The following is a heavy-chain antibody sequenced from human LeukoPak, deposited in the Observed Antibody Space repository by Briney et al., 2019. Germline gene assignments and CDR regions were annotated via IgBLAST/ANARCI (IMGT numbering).Heavy chain of an antibody. D-gene: IGHD5-12*01. Sequence: PSETLSLTCTVSGGSISSSSYYWGWIRQPPREGLEWIGNIYYSGYTHYNPSLKSRVTISVDTSKNQFSLKLSSVTAADTAVYYCARVGRYTRDGDYWGQGTLVTVSS. CDR2: IYYSGYT. V-gene: IGHV4-39*07. J-gene: IGHJ4*02. CDR1: GGSISSSSYY. CDR3: ARVGRYTRDGDY.